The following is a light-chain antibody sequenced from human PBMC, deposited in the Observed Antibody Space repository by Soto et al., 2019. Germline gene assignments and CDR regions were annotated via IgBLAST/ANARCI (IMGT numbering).Light chain of an antibody. J-gene: IGLJ1*01. CDR1: SSDFGSYNL. CDR3: CSYAGSSTYV. Sequence: QSVLTQPASVSWSPGQSITISCTGTSSDFGSYNLVSWYQQHPGKAPKLMIYEDSKRPSGVSNRFSGPKSGNTASLTISGLQAEDDADYYCCSYAGSSTYVFGTGTKVTVL. V-gene: IGLV2-23*01. CDR2: EDS.